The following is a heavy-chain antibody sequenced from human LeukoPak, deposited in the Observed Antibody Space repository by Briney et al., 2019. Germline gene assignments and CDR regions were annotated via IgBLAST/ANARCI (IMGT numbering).Heavy chain of an antibody. J-gene: IGHJ4*02. CDR3: ARVSGTYTETDY. V-gene: IGHV1-18*01. D-gene: IGHD1-26*01. Sequence: ASVKVSCKASGYTFTSYGISWVRQAPGQGLEWMGWISAYNGNTNYAQKLQGRVTMTTDTSTSTVYMELRSLRSDDTAVYYCARVSGTYTETDYWGQGTLVTVSS. CDR1: GYTFTSYG. CDR2: ISAYNGNT.